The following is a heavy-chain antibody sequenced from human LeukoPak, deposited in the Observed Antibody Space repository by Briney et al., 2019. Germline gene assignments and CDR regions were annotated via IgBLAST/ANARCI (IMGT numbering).Heavy chain of an antibody. Sequence: ASVKVSCKASGYTFTDYYIHWVRQAPGQGLEWMGWINPHSGGTNYAQNFQGRVTMTRDTSISTAYLELSSLRSDDTAVFYCARRDIVVVVSASDYWGQGTLVTVSS. J-gene: IGHJ4*02. V-gene: IGHV1-2*02. CDR2: INPHSGGT. D-gene: IGHD2-15*01. CDR3: ARRDIVVVVSASDY. CDR1: GYTFTDYY.